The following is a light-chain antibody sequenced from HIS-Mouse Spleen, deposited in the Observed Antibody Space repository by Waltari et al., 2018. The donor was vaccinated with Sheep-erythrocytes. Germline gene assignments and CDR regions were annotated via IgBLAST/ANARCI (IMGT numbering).Light chain of an antibody. V-gene: IGLV2-11*01. J-gene: IGLJ2*01. CDR1: SSDVGGYNY. CDR3: CSFAGSYTFVV. CDR2: DVS. Sequence: QSALTQPRSVSGSPGQSVTISCTGTSSDVGGYNYVSWYQQHPGKVPKLMMYDVSKRPSVCPDRFSGSKSGNTASLTISGLQAEDEADYYCCSFAGSYTFVVFGGGTKLTVL.